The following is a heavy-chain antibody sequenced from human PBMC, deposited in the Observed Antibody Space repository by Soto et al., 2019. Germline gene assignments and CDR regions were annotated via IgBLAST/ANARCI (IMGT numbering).Heavy chain of an antibody. V-gene: IGHV1-3*01. CDR3: ARGHSGWYYLAAN. CDR1: GYTFTNYA. D-gene: IGHD6-19*01. J-gene: IGHJ4*02. CDR2: ITPGNGNT. Sequence: QVQLVQSGAEVKTPGASVKVSCKASGYTFTNYAMFWVRQAPGQRLEWMGWITPGNGNTRYSQKFQGRVTITGDTSANTAYMELSSLRSEDTAVYYCARGHSGWYYLAANWGQGSLVTVSS.